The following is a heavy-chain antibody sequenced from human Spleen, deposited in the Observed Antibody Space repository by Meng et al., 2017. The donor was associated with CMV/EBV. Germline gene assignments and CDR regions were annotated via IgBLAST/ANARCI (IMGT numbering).Heavy chain of an antibody. V-gene: IGHV1-18*01. CDR3: AREGTVGATEGLDY. CDR1: GYTFTNFG. Sequence: ASVKVSCKASGYTFTNFGISWVRQAPGQGLEWMGWISAYTSNTNYAQNLQGRVTMTTDTSTTTAYMELRSLRSDDTAVYYCAREGTVGATEGLDYWGQGTLVTVSS. J-gene: IGHJ4*02. D-gene: IGHD1-26*01. CDR2: ISAYTSNT.